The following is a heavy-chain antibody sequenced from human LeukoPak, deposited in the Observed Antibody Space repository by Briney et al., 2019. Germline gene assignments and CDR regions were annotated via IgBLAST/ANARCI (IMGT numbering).Heavy chain of an antibody. J-gene: IGHJ4*02. CDR3: ARNKAVAGMGHYFDY. CDR2: IYAAGST. V-gene: IGHV3-66*01. D-gene: IGHD6-19*01. Sequence: GGSLRLSCAASGFTVSNSYISWVRQAPGKGLEWVSVIYAAGSTFYEDSVKGRFTISRDNSKNTVYLQMNSLRAEDTAVYYCARNKAVAGMGHYFDYWGQGTRVTVSS. CDR1: GFTVSNSY.